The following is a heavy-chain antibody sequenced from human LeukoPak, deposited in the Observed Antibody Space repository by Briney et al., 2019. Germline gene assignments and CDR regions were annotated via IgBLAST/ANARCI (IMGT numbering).Heavy chain of an antibody. CDR3: ARVDCSSTSCYRLNAFDAFDI. D-gene: IGHD2-2*01. CDR1: GYPFTGYY. V-gene: IGHV1-2*04. J-gene: IGHJ3*02. Sequence: ASVKVSCKASGYPFTGYYIHWVRQAPGQGLEWMGWINPNSGGTNYAQKFQGWVTMTRDTSISTAYMELSRLRSDDTAVYYCARVDCSSTSCYRLNAFDAFDIWGQGTMVTVSS. CDR2: INPNSGGT.